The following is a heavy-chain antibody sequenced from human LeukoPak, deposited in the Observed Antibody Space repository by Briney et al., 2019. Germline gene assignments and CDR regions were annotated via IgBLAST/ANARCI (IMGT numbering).Heavy chain of an antibody. Sequence: SGTLSLTCAVSGGSISSSNWWSWVRRPPGKGLEWIGEIYHSGSTNYNPSLKSRVTISVDKSKNQFSLKLSSVTAADTAVYYCARDLSGSWYLGNDYWSQGTLVTVSS. CDR3: ARDLSGSWYLGNDY. J-gene: IGHJ4*02. CDR2: IYHSGST. CDR1: GGSISSSNW. D-gene: IGHD6-13*01. V-gene: IGHV4-4*02.